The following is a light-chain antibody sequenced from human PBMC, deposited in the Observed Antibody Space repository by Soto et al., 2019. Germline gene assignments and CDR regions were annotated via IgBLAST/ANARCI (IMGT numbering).Light chain of an antibody. V-gene: IGLV1-36*01. CDR3: AAWDDSLNGWV. Sequence: QSVLTQPPSVSDAPRQRVTISCSGSSSNIGNNAVNWYQQFPGKAPKLLIYYDDLLPSGVSDRFSGSKSGTSASLAISGLQSEDEADYYCAAWDDSLNGWVFGGGTKVTVL. J-gene: IGLJ3*02. CDR1: SSNIGNNA. CDR2: YDD.